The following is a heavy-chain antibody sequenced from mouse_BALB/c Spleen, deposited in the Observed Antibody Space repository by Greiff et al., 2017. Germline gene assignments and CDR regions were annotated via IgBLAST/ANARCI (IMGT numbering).Heavy chain of an antibody. CDR1: GYSFTGYY. J-gene: IGHJ2*01. CDR2: INPYNGAT. V-gene: IGHV1-31*01. Sequence: EVQLQQSGPELVKPGASVKISCKASGYSFTGYYMHWVKQSHVKSLEWIGRINPYNGATSYNQNFKDKASLTVDKSSSTAYMELHSLTSEDSAVYYCAILWDFDYWGQGTTLTVSS. CDR3: AILWDFDY. D-gene: IGHD1-1*02.